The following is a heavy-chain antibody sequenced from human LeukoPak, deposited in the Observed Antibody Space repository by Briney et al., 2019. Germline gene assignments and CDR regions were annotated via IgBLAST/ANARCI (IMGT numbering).Heavy chain of an antibody. Sequence: SETLSLTCTVSGVSMSDFYWSWIRQPPGKGLEWIGYIYYTGSTNYNPSLKSRVTISVDTSKNQFSLKLNSVTAADTAVYYCARDLDSSGYYLDYWGQGTLVTVSS. CDR3: ARDLDSSGYYLDY. V-gene: IGHV4-59*12. J-gene: IGHJ4*02. CDR2: IYYTGST. CDR1: GVSMSDFY. D-gene: IGHD3-22*01.